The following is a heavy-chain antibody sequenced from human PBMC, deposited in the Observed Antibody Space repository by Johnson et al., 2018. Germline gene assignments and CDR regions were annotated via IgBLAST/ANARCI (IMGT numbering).Heavy chain of an antibody. CDR2: ISSSGSTI. V-gene: IGHV3-48*04. D-gene: IGHD3-10*01. Sequence: VQLVQSGGGVVQPGRSLRLSCAASGFTFSSYSMNWVRQAPGKGLEWVSYISSSGSTIYYADSVKGRFTISRDNAKNSLYLQMSSLGAEETAVYYCAGVARRHPSGDWGQGTMVTVSS. CDR3: AGVARRHPSGD. CDR1: GFTFSSYS. J-gene: IGHJ3*01.